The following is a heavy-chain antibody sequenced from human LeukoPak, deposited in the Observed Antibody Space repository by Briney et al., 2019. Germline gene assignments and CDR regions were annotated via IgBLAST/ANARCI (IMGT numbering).Heavy chain of an antibody. J-gene: IGHJ4*02. CDR2: IYPGNSDT. D-gene: IGHD2-8*02. Sequence: LGESLRISCKGSGYSFTNYWIGWVRQMPGKGLELMGIIYPGNSDTRYSPSFQGQVTISADKSISTAYLQWNSLKASDTAMYYCARKQGAYGGCFDYWGQGILVTVSS. V-gene: IGHV5-51*01. CDR1: GYSFTNYW. CDR3: ARKQGAYGGCFDY.